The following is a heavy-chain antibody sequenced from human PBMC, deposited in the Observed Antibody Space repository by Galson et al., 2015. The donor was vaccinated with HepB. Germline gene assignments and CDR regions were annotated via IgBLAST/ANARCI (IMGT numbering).Heavy chain of an antibody. J-gene: IGHJ4*02. Sequence: ETLSLTCTVSGASISSTNYYWGWIRQPPGKGLEWIGSIFSSGRTYYSPSLKSRVTLSVDTSRNQFSLSLTSVTAADAAVYYCARHFPGGYFVLISPFDYWGQGVLVIVSS. CDR1: GASISSTNYY. CDR2: IFSSGRT. V-gene: IGHV4-39*01. CDR3: ARHFPGGYFVLISPFDY. D-gene: IGHD3-22*01.